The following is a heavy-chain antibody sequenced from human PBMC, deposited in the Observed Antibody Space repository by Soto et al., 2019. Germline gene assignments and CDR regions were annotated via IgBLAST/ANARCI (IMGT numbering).Heavy chain of an antibody. CDR2: ISSSSSYI. V-gene: IGHV3-21*01. CDR1: GFAFSSYS. D-gene: IGHD3-3*01. Sequence: EVQLVESGGGLVKPGGSLRLSCAASGFAFSSYSMNWVRQAPGKGLEWVSSISSSSSYIYYADSVKGRFTISRDNAKNSLYLQMNSLRAEDTAVYYCARDPPPVHLFGVVITSVPRKYYYYGMDVWGQGTTVTVSS. CDR3: ARDPPPVHLFGVVITSVPRKYYYYGMDV. J-gene: IGHJ6*02.